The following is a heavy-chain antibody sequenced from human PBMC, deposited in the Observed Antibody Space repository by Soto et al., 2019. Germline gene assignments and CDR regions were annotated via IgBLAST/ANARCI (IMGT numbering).Heavy chain of an antibody. CDR3: TTLSHDFWSGYDYYYYMDV. D-gene: IGHD3-3*01. Sequence: GGSLRLCCAASGFTFSNAWMSWVRQAPGKGLEWVGRIKSKTDGGTTDYAAPVKGRFTISRDDSKNTLYLQMNSLKTEDTAVYYCTTLSHDFWSGYDYYYYMDVWGKGTTVTVSS. V-gene: IGHV3-15*01. CDR2: IKSKTDGGTT. CDR1: GFTFSNAW. J-gene: IGHJ6*03.